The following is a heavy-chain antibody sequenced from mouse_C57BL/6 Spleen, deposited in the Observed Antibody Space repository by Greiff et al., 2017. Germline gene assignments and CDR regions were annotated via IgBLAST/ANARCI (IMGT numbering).Heavy chain of an antibody. CDR2: INPGSGGT. CDR1: GYAFTNYL. J-gene: IGHJ2*01. V-gene: IGHV1-54*01. D-gene: IGHD2-1*01. CDR3: ARGSNGNLDY. Sequence: QVQPQQSGAELVRPGTSVKVSCKASGYAFTNYLIEWVKQRPGQGLEWIGVINPGSGGTNYNEKFKGKATLTADKSSSTAYMQLSSLTSEDSAVYFCARGSNGNLDYWGQGTTLTVSS.